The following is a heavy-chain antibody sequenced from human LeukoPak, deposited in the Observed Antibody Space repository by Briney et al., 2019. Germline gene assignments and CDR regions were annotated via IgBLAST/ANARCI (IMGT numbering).Heavy chain of an antibody. CDR3: ARESGAFSPFGF. Sequence: PSGTLSLTCAVSGGSILSTNWWSWVRQPPGRGLEWIGEVHLSGASNYNPPLKSRVNMSIDNSRNQLSLELTSVTAADTAMYYCARESGAFSPFGFWGQGTLVTVSS. D-gene: IGHD1-26*01. J-gene: IGHJ1*01. V-gene: IGHV4-4*02. CDR2: VHLSGAS. CDR1: GGSILSTNW.